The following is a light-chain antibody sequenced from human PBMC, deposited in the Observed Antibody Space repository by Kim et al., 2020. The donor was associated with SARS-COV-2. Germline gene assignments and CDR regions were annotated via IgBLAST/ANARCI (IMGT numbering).Light chain of an antibody. CDR2: EKD. V-gene: IGLV3-19*01. J-gene: IGLJ1*01. Sequence: AFGRTDRDACARDSHSDAFADCYQQKARQAPHLVQYEKDDPPAGVPDRFSGSSAGNAASLTTAGVQADDEADYFGRSRSRSADEYVFGPGTKVTVL. CDR1: SHSDAF. CDR3: RSRSRSADEYV.